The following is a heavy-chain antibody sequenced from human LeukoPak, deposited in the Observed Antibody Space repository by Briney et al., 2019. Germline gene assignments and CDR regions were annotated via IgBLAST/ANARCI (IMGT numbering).Heavy chain of an antibody. Sequence: PGGSLRLSCAASGFTFNTYWMNWVRQAPGKGLEWVAKIRQDGSEKYYVDSVKGRFTISRDNAKNSLYLQMNSLRVEDMAVYYCARGYCGMDVWGQGTTVTVS. CDR3: ARGYCGMDV. V-gene: IGHV3-7*04. CDR1: GFTFNTYW. J-gene: IGHJ6*02. CDR2: IRQDGSEK.